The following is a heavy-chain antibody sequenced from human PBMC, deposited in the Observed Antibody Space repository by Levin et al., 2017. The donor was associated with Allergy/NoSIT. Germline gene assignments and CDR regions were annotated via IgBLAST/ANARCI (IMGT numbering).Heavy chain of an antibody. CDR1: GFTFRDYY. Sequence: GESLKISCAASGFTFRDYYMSWIRQAPGKGLELVSYISGTSSAIIYADSVKGRFTISRDNAQNSLYLQMNSLRAEDTAVYFCARGPLGAAGQYRGQGTLVTVSS. CDR2: ISGTSSAI. J-gene: IGHJ4*02. D-gene: IGHD6-13*01. CDR3: ARGPLGAAGQY. V-gene: IGHV3-11*05.